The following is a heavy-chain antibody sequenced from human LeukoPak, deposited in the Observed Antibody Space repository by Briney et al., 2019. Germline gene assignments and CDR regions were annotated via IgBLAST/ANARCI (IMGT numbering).Heavy chain of an antibody. CDR1: GFDISYNY. CDR3: ARVSDTARFGSDAFDI. J-gene: IGHJ3*02. D-gene: IGHD5-18*01. CDR2: IHTGGTT. V-gene: IGHV3-66*02. Sequence: PGGSLRLFCVASGFDISYNYVGWVRQAPGKGLEWVSVIHTGGTTHYADSVKGRFTISRDNSKNTLYLQMNSLRAEDTAVYYCARVSDTARFGSDAFDIWSLGTMVSVSS.